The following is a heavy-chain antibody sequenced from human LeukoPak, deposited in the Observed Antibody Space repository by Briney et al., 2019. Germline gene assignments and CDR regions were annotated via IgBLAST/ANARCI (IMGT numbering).Heavy chain of an antibody. J-gene: IGHJ3*02. CDR3: AREYSSSSGRAFDI. V-gene: IGHV3-30-3*01. CDR1: GFTFSSYA. Sequence: PGGSLRLSCAASGFTFSSYAMHWGRQAPGKGLEWVAVISYDGSNKYYADSVKGRFTISRDNSKNTLYLQMNSLRAEDTAVYYCAREYSSSSGRAFDIWGQGTMVTVSS. D-gene: IGHD6-6*01. CDR2: ISYDGSNK.